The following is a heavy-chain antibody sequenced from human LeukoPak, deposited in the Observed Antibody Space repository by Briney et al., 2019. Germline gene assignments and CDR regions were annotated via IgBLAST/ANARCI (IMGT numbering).Heavy chain of an antibody. Sequence: ASVKVSCRASGYTFTNYGISWVRQAPGQGLKWMGWINGHNGNTNYSQKFQGRVTMTTDTSTSTAYMELRSLRSDDTAMYYCTRVPELPDYWGQGTLVTVSS. CDR2: INGHNGNT. D-gene: IGHD3-10*01. CDR3: TRVPELPDY. J-gene: IGHJ4*02. V-gene: IGHV1-18*01. CDR1: GYTFTNYG.